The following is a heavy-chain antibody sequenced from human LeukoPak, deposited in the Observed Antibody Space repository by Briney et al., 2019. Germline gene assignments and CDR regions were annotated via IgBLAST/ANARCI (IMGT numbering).Heavy chain of an antibody. CDR3: AKDRRKQWLVRGYYFDY. D-gene: IGHD6-19*01. V-gene: IGHV3-23*01. CDR2: ISGSGGST. Sequence: GGSLRLSCAASGFTFSSYAMSWVRQAPGKGLEWVSAISGSGGSTYYADSVKGRFTISRDNSKNTLYLQMNSLRAEDTAVYYCAKDRRKQWLVRGYYFDYWGQGTLVTVSS. CDR1: GFTFSSYA. J-gene: IGHJ4*02.